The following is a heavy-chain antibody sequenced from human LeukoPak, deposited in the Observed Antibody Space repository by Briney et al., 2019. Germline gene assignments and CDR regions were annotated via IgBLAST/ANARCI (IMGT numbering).Heavy chain of an antibody. D-gene: IGHD1-26*01. CDR3: AAVSGHYTLLDA. V-gene: IGHV1-24*01. Sequence: AAVKGSCKISGYTLNDISLHWVRQPPGKGVVWMGGVDPDDGQRVYAQNFQGRVTMTEDTSTNTAYMELSRLRSEDTAVYYCAAVSGHYTLLDAWGQGALVAVST. CDR1: GYTLNDIS. J-gene: IGHJ5*02. CDR2: VDPDDGQR.